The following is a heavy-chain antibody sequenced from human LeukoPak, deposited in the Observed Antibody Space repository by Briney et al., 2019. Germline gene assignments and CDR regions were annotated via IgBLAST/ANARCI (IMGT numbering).Heavy chain of an antibody. CDR1: GFTFSSYA. D-gene: IGHD2-21*01. Sequence: PGGSLRLSCVASGFTFSSYAMHWVRQAPGKGLEWVAVISYDGSNKYYADSVKGRFTISRDNSKNTLYLQMNSLRAEDTAVYYCARDQAIPAYYFDYWGQGTLVTVSS. V-gene: IGHV3-30*01. CDR3: ARDQAIPAYYFDY. J-gene: IGHJ4*02. CDR2: ISYDGSNK.